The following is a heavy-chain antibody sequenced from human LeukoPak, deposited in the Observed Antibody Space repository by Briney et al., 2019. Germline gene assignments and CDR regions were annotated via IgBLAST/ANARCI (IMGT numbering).Heavy chain of an antibody. Sequence: GGSLRLSCAASGFTFSGSAMHWVRQASGKGLEWVGRIRSKANSYATAYAASVKGRFTISRDDSKNMAYLQMNSLKTEDTAVYYCTRYWDCSSTSCYKWPFDYWGQGTLVTVSS. CDR2: IRSKANSYAT. CDR1: GFTFSGSA. V-gene: IGHV3-73*01. J-gene: IGHJ4*02. CDR3: TRYWDCSSTSCYKWPFDY. D-gene: IGHD2-2*02.